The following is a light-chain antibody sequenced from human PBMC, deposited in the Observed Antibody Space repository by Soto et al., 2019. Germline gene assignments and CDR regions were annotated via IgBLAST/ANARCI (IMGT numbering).Light chain of an antibody. V-gene: IGKV1-33*01. CDR2: DAS. Sequence: DIQMTQSPSSLSASVGDRVTITCQASQDISNYLNWYQQKPGKAPKLLIYDASNLETGVPDRFSGSGSGTDFTLKISRVEAEDVGVYHCMQALTAPPTFGQGTKVDIK. CDR3: MQALTAPPT. J-gene: IGKJ1*01. CDR1: QDISNY.